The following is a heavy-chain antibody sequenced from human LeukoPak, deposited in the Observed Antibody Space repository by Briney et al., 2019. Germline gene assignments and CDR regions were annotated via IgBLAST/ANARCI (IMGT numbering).Heavy chain of an antibody. J-gene: IGHJ4*02. V-gene: IGHV1-2*06. Sequence: ASVKVSCKASGYTFTCYYMHWVRQAPGQGLEWMGRINPNSGGTNYAQKFQGRVTMTRDTSISTAYMELSRLRSDDTAVYYCARSPFRSGWYTGDYWGQGTLVPVSS. CDR1: GYTFTCYY. D-gene: IGHD6-19*01. CDR3: ARSPFRSGWYTGDY. CDR2: INPNSGGT.